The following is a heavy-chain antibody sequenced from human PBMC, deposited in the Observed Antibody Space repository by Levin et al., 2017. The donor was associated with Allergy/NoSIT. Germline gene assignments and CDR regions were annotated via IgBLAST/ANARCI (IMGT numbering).Heavy chain of an antibody. D-gene: IGHD2-15*01. CDR1: GFTFSASA. V-gene: IGHV3-73*01. CDR2: VRSKANSYAT. Sequence: GESLKISCAASGFTFSASAMHWVRQASGKGLEWVGRVRSKANSYATAYAASVEGRFTISRDDSKNTAYLQMNSLKIEDTAVYYCTASIRTYCSSGRCLSDYYYYGMDVWGQGTTVTVSS. CDR3: TASIRTYCSSGRCLSDYYYYGMDV. J-gene: IGHJ6*02.